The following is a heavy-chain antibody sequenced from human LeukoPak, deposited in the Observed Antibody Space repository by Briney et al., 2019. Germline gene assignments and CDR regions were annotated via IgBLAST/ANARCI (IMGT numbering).Heavy chain of an antibody. Sequence: CDPALVKPTPTLTLTCTFSGFSLSTRGMCVSWVRHPPGKALDWLERNDWDDDKYYSTSLKTRLTISKDTSKNQVDLTMTNMDPVDTATYYCARTYSRRGSGHFDYWGQGTLVTVSS. J-gene: IGHJ4*02. V-gene: IGHV2-70*11. D-gene: IGHD2-15*01. CDR1: GFSLSTRGMC. CDR2: NDWDDDK. CDR3: ARTYSRRGSGHFDY.